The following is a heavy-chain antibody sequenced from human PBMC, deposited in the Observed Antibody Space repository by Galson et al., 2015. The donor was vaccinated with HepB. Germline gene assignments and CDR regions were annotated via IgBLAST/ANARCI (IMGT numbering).Heavy chain of an antibody. CDR2: ISASTIYP. D-gene: IGHD4-17*01. V-gene: IGHV3-11*06. CDR1: GFTFSEYY. J-gene: IGHJ4*02. CDR3: ARVADADYCDHTHFDS. Sequence: SLRLSCAASGFTFSEYYMSWIRQAPGKGREWLSYISASTIYPNYADSVKGRFTDSRDNAKNSLNLKMNSMRAEDTAVYYSARVADADYCDHTHFDSWGQGTLVTVSS.